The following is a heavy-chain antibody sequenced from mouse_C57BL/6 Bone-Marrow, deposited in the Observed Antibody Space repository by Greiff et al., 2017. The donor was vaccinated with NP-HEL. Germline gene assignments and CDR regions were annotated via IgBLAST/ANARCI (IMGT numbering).Heavy chain of an antibody. J-gene: IGHJ2*01. CDR3: VRQGYDGYYLDY. CDR1: GFSFNTYA. D-gene: IGHD2-3*01. V-gene: IGHV10-1*01. CDR2: IRSKSNNYAT. Sequence: EVKLLESGGGLVQPKGSLKLSCAASGFSFNTYAMNWVRQAPGKGLEWVARIRSKSNNYATYYADSLKDRFTISKDDSESMLHLQMNNLKTEDTAMYYGVRQGYDGYYLDYWGQGTTLTVSS.